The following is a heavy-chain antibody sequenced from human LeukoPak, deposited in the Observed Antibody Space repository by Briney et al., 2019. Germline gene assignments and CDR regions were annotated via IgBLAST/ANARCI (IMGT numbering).Heavy chain of an antibody. Sequence: GGSLRLSCAASGFTFSSYAMSWVRQAPGKGLEWVSAISGSGGSTYYADSVKGRFTISRDNSKNTLYLQMNSLRAEDTAVYYCAKDQTSWHSSSSDYWGQGTLVTVSS. D-gene: IGHD6-6*01. CDR1: GFTFSSYA. J-gene: IGHJ4*02. CDR2: ISGSGGST. CDR3: AKDQTSWHSSSSDY. V-gene: IGHV3-23*01.